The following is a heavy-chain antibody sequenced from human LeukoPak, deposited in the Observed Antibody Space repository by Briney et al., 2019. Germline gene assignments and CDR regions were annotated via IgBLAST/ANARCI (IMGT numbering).Heavy chain of an antibody. D-gene: IGHD6-19*01. CDR2: INAGNGNT. CDR1: GYTFTTYA. Sequence: ASVKVSCKASGYTFTTYAIHWVRQAPGRSLEWMGRINAGNGNTKYSQKFQGRVTITRDTSASTAYMELSSLRSEDTAVYYCARDLGSSGWYLSYYFDYWGQGTLVTVSS. CDR3: ARDLGSSGWYLSYYFDY. J-gene: IGHJ4*02. V-gene: IGHV1-3*01.